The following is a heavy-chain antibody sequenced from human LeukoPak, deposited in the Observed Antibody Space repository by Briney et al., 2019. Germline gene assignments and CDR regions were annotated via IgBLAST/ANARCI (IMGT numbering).Heavy chain of an antibody. D-gene: IGHD4-11*01. CDR1: GFTFSRYG. CDR3: ARDQEHYSNYYFDY. J-gene: IGHJ4*02. V-gene: IGHV3-33*01. Sequence: PGRSLRLSCAASGFTFSRYGMHWVRQAPGKGLEWVAVIWYDGSNKYYADSVKGRFTIYRDNSNTTLYLQMNSLRAEDTAVYYCARDQEHYSNYYFDYWGQGTLVTVSS. CDR2: IWYDGSNK.